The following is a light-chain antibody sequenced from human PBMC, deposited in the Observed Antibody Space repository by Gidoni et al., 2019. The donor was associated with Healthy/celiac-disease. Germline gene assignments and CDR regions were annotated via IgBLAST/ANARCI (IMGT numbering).Light chain of an antibody. Sequence: IQMTQSPSSLSASVGDRVTITCRASQSISSYLNWYQQKPGKAPKLLIYAASSLQSGVPSRFSGSGSGTDFNLTISSLQPEDFATYYCQQSYSTPLITFGQGTRLEIK. J-gene: IGKJ5*01. CDR1: QSISSY. CDR3: QQSYSTPLIT. V-gene: IGKV1-39*01. CDR2: AAS.